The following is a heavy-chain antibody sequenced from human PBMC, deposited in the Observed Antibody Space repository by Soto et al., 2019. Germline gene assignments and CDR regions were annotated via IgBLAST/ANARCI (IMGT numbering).Heavy chain of an antibody. CDR2: IKQDGSEK. CDR3: ARDLAVVTPFVDY. J-gene: IGHJ4*02. V-gene: IGHV3-7*01. D-gene: IGHD2-15*01. Sequence: EVQLVESGGGLVQPGGSLRLSCAASGFTFRSYWMSWVRQAPGKGLEWVANIKQDGSEKYYVDSVKGRFTISRDNAKNSLYLQMNSLRAEDTAVYYCARDLAVVTPFVDYWGQGTLVTVSS. CDR1: GFTFRSYW.